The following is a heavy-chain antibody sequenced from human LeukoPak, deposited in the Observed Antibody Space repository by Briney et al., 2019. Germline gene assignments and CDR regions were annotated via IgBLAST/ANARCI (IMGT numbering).Heavy chain of an antibody. D-gene: IGHD5-18*01. Sequence: SETLSLTCTVSGGSISSYYWSWLRQPPGKGLEGIGYIYYSGSTNYNPSLKSRVTISVDTSKNQFSLKLSSVTAADTAVYYCARVLRGYSYVFDYWGQGTLVTVSS. CDR3: ARVLRGYSYVFDY. CDR2: IYYSGST. J-gene: IGHJ4*02. V-gene: IGHV4-59*01. CDR1: GGSISSYY.